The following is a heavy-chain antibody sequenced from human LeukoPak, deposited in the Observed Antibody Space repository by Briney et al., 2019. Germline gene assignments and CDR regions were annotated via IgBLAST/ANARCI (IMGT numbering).Heavy chain of an antibody. CDR3: AKSGGLSGSGRLGVDV. J-gene: IGHJ6*02. D-gene: IGHD3-10*01. Sequence: GGSLRLSCAASGFTFSSYAMSWVRQAPGKGLEWVSGIGGSGDNTYHADSVKGRLTISRDNSKNTLYLQMISLRAEDTAIYYCAKSGGLSGSGRLGVDVWGQETTITVSS. CDR1: GFTFSSYA. CDR2: IGGSGDNT. V-gene: IGHV3-23*01.